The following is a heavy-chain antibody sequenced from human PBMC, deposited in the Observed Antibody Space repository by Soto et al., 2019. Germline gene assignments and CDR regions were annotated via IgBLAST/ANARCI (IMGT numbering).Heavy chain of an antibody. CDR3: TRARYDYIWGSPDY. D-gene: IGHD3-16*01. Sequence: EVHLVESGGGLVHPGRSLRLSCTASGFTFGDYAMSWFCRAPGKGLEWVGFIRSKTYGGTTEYAASVKGRFTISRDDSKSIAYLQMNSLKTEDTAVYYCTRARYDYIWGSPDYWGQGTLVTVSS. CDR2: IRSKTYGGTT. V-gene: IGHV3-49*03. CDR1: GFTFGDYA. J-gene: IGHJ4*02.